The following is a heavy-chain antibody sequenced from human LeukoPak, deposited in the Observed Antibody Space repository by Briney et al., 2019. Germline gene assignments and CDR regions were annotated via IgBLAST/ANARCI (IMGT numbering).Heavy chain of an antibody. D-gene: IGHD5-18*01. J-gene: IGHJ4*02. CDR1: GFSLSTSGVG. CDR2: IYFDDDK. CDR3: AHQAYSYGIDY. Sequence: SSPTLVKHTQTLTLTCTFTGFSLSTSGVGADWIRQPPAKALDWLALIYFDDDKRYSPSLKSGLTITEHTSKNQVVITITNIDSVDTATYFCAHQAYSYGIDYWGQGTLVTVSS. V-gene: IGHV2-5*02.